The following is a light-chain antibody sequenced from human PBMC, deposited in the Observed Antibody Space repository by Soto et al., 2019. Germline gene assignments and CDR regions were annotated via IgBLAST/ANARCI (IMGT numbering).Light chain of an antibody. J-gene: IGLJ2*01. CDR3: QARDSSTVV. V-gene: IGLV3-1*01. Sequence: SYELTQPPSLSVSPGRTAIITCTGEKLGDKYACWYQQKPGQSPVLLIYQDTKRPSGIPGRFSGSNSGDTATLTISGTQAMDEADYYCQARDSSTVVFGGGTKVTVL. CDR2: QDT. CDR1: KLGDKY.